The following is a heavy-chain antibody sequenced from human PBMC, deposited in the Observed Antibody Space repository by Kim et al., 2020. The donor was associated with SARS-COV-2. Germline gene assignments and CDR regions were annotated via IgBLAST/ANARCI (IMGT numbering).Heavy chain of an antibody. Sequence: ASVKVSCKASGYTFTSYAMHWVRQAPGQRLEWMGWINAGNGNTKYSQKFQGRVTITRDTSASTAYMELSSLRSEDTAVYYCARERLHYYGSGSRPYYYYGMDVWGQGTTVTVSS. J-gene: IGHJ6*02. CDR1: GYTFTSYA. CDR2: INAGNGNT. V-gene: IGHV1-3*01. CDR3: ARERLHYYGSGSRPYYYYGMDV. D-gene: IGHD3-10*01.